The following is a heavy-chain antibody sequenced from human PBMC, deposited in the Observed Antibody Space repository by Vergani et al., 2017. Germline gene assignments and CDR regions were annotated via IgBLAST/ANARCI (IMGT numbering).Heavy chain of an antibody. Sequence: EVQLVESGGGLIHPGGSLRLSCEGSGFSFSGYWMHWVRQSPEKGLVWVSRIKSDGSITNYADSVKGRFTISRDNAKNTLYLQMNSLRAEDTAVYYCAKDIVVVPAAFQFDPWGQGTLVTVSS. CDR1: GFSFSGYW. CDR2: IKSDGSIT. J-gene: IGHJ5*02. V-gene: IGHV3-74*01. D-gene: IGHD2-2*01. CDR3: AKDIVVVPAAFQFDP.